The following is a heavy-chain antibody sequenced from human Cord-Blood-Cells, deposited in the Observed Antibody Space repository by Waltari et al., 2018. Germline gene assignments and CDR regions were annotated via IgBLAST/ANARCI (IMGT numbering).Heavy chain of an antibody. CDR1: RFTFRSYA. D-gene: IGHD2-8*01. CDR2: ISSSGSTI. CDR3: ARATTLYNDY. J-gene: IGHJ4*02. Sequence: EVQMAASGGGLVQPGGSLRISCASSRFTFRSYAMHGLRQAPGKGLEWVSYISSSGSTIYYADSVKGRFTISRDNAKNSLYLQMNSLRAEDTAVYYCARATTLYNDYWGQGTLVTVSS. V-gene: IGHV3-48*03.